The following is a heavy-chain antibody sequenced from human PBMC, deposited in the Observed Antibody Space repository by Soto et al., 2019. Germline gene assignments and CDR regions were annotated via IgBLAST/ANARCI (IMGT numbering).Heavy chain of an antibody. CDR2: ISTYNGNT. CDR1: GYTFITYG. D-gene: IGHD3-22*01. V-gene: IGHV1-18*01. J-gene: IGHJ4*02. CDR3: ARGPTDYYDNSANYFLDY. Sequence: ASVKVSCKAPGYTFITYGVSWVRQAPGQGLDWLGWISTYNGNTRYAERLQGRVTMTTDTTTNTAYMELRNLRSDDTAVYYCARGPTDYYDNSANYFLDYWGQGTLVTVSS.